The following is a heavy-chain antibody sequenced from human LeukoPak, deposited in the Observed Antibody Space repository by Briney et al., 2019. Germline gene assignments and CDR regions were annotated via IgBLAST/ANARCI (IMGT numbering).Heavy chain of an antibody. CDR1: GFTVSSNY. Sequence: PGGSLRLSCAASGFTVSSNYMTWVRQAPGKGLEWVSLIYGGGSTSYADSVRGRFTISRDNSKNTLYLQMNSLRAEDTAVYYCAKGYSYGPGDAFDIWGQGTMVTVSS. CDR2: IYGGGST. CDR3: AKGYSYGPGDAFDI. J-gene: IGHJ3*02. D-gene: IGHD5-18*01. V-gene: IGHV3-66*01.